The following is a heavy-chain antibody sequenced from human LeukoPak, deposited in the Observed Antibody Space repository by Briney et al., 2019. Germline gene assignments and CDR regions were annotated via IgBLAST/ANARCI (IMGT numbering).Heavy chain of an antibody. Sequence: ASVEVSCKASGYTFTAYYIHWLRQAPGQGLEWMGWINPNSGSTNYAQKFQGRVTLTRDTSITTAYMELNRLRSDDTAVYYCAKARGLYCSSTSCYDCDVWGKGTTVTVSS. D-gene: IGHD2-2*01. V-gene: IGHV1-2*02. CDR1: GYTFTAYY. CDR2: INPNSGST. CDR3: AKARGLYCSSTSCYDCDV. J-gene: IGHJ6*04.